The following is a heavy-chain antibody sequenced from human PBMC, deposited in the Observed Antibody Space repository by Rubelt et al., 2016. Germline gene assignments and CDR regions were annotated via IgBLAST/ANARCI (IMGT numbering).Heavy chain of an antibody. CDR3: ARGERHSFYGMDV. Sequence: QVQLQQWGAGLLKPSETLSLTCAVYGGSFSGYYWSWIRQPPGKALEWIGDINHSGSTNYDPSLKSRVTISVDTSKNQFSLQLGSVTAADTAVYYWARGERHSFYGMDVWGQGTTVTVSS. D-gene: IGHD5-18*01. J-gene: IGHJ6*02. V-gene: IGHV4-34*01. CDR1: GGSFSGYY. CDR2: INHSGST.